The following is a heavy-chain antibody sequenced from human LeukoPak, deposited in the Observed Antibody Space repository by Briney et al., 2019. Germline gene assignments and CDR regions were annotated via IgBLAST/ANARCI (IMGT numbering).Heavy chain of an antibody. Sequence: GASVKVSCKASGYTFTSYDINWVRQATGQGLEWMGWMNPNSGNTGYAQKFQGRVTMTRNTSISTDYMELSSLRSEDTAVYYCARGRSLRYFDWVYYFDYWGQGTLVTVSS. V-gene: IGHV1-8*01. J-gene: IGHJ4*02. CDR2: MNPNSGNT. CDR1: GYTFTSYD. D-gene: IGHD3-9*01. CDR3: ARGRSLRYFDWVYYFDY.